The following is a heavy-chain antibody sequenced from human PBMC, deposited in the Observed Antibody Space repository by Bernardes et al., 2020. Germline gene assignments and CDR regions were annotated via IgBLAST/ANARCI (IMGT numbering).Heavy chain of an antibody. Sequence: SEPLSLTCAVYGGSFSGYYWSWIRQPPGKGLEWIGEINHSGSTNYNPSLKSRVTISVDTSKNQFSLKLSSVTAADTAVYYCARSNRDIVVVPAAEGWFDPWGQGTLVTVSS. CDR3: ARSNRDIVVVPAAEGWFDP. CDR1: GGSFSGYY. D-gene: IGHD2-2*01. CDR2: INHSGST. V-gene: IGHV4-34*01. J-gene: IGHJ5*02.